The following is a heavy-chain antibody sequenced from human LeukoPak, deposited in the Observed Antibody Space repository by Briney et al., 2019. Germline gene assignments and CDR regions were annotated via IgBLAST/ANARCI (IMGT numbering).Heavy chain of an antibody. V-gene: IGHV3-64*04. CDR2: ITSSGGST. CDR3: ARVLAGATYFDY. J-gene: IGHJ4*01. CDR1: GFTFNTYA. Sequence: GGSLRLSCSASGFTFNTYAMYWVRQAPGKGLEYVSAITSSGGSTYYADSVKGRITISRDNAKNSLYLQMNSLRAEDTAVYYCARVLAGATYFDYWGQGTLVTVSS. D-gene: IGHD1-26*01.